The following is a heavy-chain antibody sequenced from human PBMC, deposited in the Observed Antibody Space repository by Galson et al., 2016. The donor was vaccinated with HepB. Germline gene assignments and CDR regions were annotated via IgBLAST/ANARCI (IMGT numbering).Heavy chain of an antibody. CDR1: GDSISSGAYY. V-gene: IGHV4-31*03. CDR3: ARDGFCSGGSCFAGGFDY. CDR2: IFYSGST. J-gene: IGHJ4*02. Sequence: TLSLTCTVSGDSISSGAYYRTWMRQHPTKGLEWIGYIFYSGSTYYNPSLKSRVTISVDTSKNQFYLNLTSVTAADTAVYYCARDGFCSGGSCFAGGFDYWGQGTLVTVSS. D-gene: IGHD2-15*01.